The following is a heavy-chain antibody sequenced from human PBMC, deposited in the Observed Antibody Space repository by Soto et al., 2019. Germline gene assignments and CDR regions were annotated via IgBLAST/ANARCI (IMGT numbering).Heavy chain of an antibody. CDR2: ISWNSGSI. Sequence: SLKLSCAASGFTFDDYAMHWVRQAPGKGLEWVSGISWNSGSIGYADSVKGRFTISRDNAKNSLYLQMNSLRAEDTALYYCAKAGYCTNGVCPYYYYYGMDVWGQGTTVTVAS. J-gene: IGHJ6*02. V-gene: IGHV3-9*01. D-gene: IGHD2-8*01. CDR1: GFTFDDYA. CDR3: AKAGYCTNGVCPYYYYYGMDV.